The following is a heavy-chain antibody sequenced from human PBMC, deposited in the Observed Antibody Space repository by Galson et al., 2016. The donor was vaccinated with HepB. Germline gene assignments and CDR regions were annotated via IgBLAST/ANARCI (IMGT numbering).Heavy chain of an antibody. CDR1: GFMFRSSA. Sequence: SVKVSCKASGFMFRSSAVQWVRQDRGQRLEWIGWIGVGSGHTNYAQKFQQRVTITRDMSTSTVYMEVTSLTIEDTAVYYCAAEDAVPAALRNYNYHGLDVWRQGTTVTVSS. D-gene: IGHD2-2*01. CDR2: IGVGSGHT. CDR3: AAEDAVPAALRNYNYHGLDV. V-gene: IGHV1-58*01. J-gene: IGHJ6*02.